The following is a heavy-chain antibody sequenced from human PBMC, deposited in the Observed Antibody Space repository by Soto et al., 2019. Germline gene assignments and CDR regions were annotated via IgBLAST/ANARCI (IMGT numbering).Heavy chain of an antibody. CDR3: ARGPGRL. Sequence: QLVETGGGLIQPGTSLTLSCAASGFRVSRNYMTWVRQAPGKGLEWVSFVCSGGATFYADSVKGRSLLSRDDSQNTMYLQMNNLRAEDTAASYCARGPGRLWGRGTLVTVAS. V-gene: IGHV3-53*02. CDR2: VCSGGAT. J-gene: IGHJ4*02. CDR1: GFRVSRNY.